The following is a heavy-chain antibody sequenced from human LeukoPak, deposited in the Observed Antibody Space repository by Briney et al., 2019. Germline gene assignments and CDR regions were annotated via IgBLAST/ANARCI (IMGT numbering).Heavy chain of an antibody. D-gene: IGHD3-10*01. V-gene: IGHV4-39*07. CDR3: ARLAEIGYYGSGSPTDAFDI. J-gene: IGHJ3*02. Sequence: SSETLSLTCAVSGGSISSGSYYWGWIRQPPGKGLEWIGSIYYSGSTYYNPSLKSRVTLSVDTSKNQFSLRLSSVTAADTAVYYCARLAEIGYYGSGSPTDAFDIWGQGTMVTVSS. CDR1: GGSISSGSYY. CDR2: IYYSGST.